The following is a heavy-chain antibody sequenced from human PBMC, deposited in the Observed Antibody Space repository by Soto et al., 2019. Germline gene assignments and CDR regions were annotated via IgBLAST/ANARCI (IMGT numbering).Heavy chain of an antibody. CDR3: TTDNPRVVINADACDR. CDR1: GFTFSNAW. D-gene: IGHD3-3*01. V-gene: IGHV3-15*01. CDR2: IKSTTHGGTT. Sequence: GGSLRLSCAASGFTFSNAWMSWVRQTPGKGLEWLGRIKSTTHGGTTDYAAPVKGRFTISRDDSKNTLYLQMNSLKTEDTAVYYCTTDNPRVVINADACDRWGQGTRVTVSS. J-gene: IGHJ3*02.